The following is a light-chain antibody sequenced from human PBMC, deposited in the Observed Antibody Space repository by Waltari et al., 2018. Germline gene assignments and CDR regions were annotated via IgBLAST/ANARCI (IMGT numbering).Light chain of an antibody. J-gene: IGKJ3*01. Sequence: DIQMTQSPSSLPPPVGDELTITCRASQSISNYLNWYQQKPGKAPNLLIYSASNLHSGVPSRFSGSGSGTDFTLTISSLQPEDFASYYCQQYSSPPVTFGPGTKVDI. CDR3: QQYSSPPVT. CDR1: QSISNY. V-gene: IGKV1-39*01. CDR2: SAS.